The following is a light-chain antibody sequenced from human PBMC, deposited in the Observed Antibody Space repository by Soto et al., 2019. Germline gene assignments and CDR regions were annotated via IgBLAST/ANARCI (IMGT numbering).Light chain of an antibody. Sequence: TQMTQSPSTLSASVGDSVSITCRASRGIGTWLAWFQQKPGRAPNLLIYRASTLARGVTSRFSGSGSGTEFTLTISSLQPDDFATYYCHRHETYPLAFGGGTKVDI. CDR2: RAS. V-gene: IGKV1-5*03. J-gene: IGKJ4*01. CDR1: RGIGTW. CDR3: HRHETYPLA.